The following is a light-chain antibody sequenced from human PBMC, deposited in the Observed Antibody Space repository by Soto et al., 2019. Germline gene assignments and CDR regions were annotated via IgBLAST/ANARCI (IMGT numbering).Light chain of an antibody. CDR2: AAS. V-gene: IGKV1-39*01. CDR1: QSISSY. Sequence: DIQMTQSPSSLSASVGDRVTITCRASQSISSYLNWYQPKPGKAPKLLIYAASTLQSGVPSRFSGSGSGTDFTLTISCLQSEDFATYYCQQYYSYPRTFGQGTKVDIK. CDR3: QQYYSYPRT. J-gene: IGKJ1*01.